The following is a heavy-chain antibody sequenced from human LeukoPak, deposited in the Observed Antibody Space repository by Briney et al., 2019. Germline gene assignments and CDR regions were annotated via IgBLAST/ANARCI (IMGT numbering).Heavy chain of an antibody. CDR2: ISWNSGSI. CDR1: GLTFDDYA. Sequence: GRSLRLSCAASGLTFDDYAMRWVRQAPGKGLEWVSGISWNSGSIGYADSVKGRFTISRDNAKNSLYLQMNSLRAEDTALYYCAKLGELWGDWGQGTLVTVSS. J-gene: IGHJ4*02. CDR3: AKLGELWGD. D-gene: IGHD3-10*01. V-gene: IGHV3-9*01.